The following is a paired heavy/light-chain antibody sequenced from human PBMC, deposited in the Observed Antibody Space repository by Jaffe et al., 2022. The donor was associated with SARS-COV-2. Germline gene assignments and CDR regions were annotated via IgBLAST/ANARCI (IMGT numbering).Light chain of an antibody. CDR2: GAS. CDR1: QSVSSSY. J-gene: IGKJ1*01. V-gene: IGKV3-20*01. CDR3: QQYGSSPPRT. Sequence: EIVLTQSPGTLSLSPGERATLSCRASQSVSSSYLAWYQQKPGQAPRLLIYGASSRATGIPDRFSGSGSGTDFTLTISRLEPEDFAVYYCQQYGSSPPRTFGQGTKVEIK.
Heavy chain of an antibody. CDR2: ISSSGSTI. V-gene: IGHV3-11*01. J-gene: IGHJ3*02. CDR3: ARDVWNDFFSMPFDI. Sequence: QVQLVESGGGLVKPGGSLRLSCAASGFTFSDYYMSWIRQAPGKGLEWVSYISSSGSTIYYADSVKGRFTISRDNAKNSLYLQMNSLRAEDTAVYYCARDVWNDFFSMPFDIWGQGTMVTVSS. CDR1: GFTFSDYY. D-gene: IGHD1-1*01.